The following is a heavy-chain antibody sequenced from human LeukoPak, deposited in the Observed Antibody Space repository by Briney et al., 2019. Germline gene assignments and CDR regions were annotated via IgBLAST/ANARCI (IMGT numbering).Heavy chain of an antibody. CDR3: ARDPGTVTTYIDY. D-gene: IGHD4-11*01. CDR1: GGSFSGYY. CDR2: INHSGST. V-gene: IGHV4-34*01. Sequence: PSETLSLTCAVYGGSFSGYYWSWIRQPPGKGLEWIGEINHSGSTNYNPSLKSRVTISVDTSKNQFSLKLSSVTAADTAVYYCARDPGTVTTYIDYWGKGTLVTVSS. J-gene: IGHJ4*02.